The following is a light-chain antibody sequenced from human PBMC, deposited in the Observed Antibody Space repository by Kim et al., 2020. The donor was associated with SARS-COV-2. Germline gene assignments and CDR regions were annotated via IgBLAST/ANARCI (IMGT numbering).Light chain of an antibody. CDR2: SNN. J-gene: IGLJ2*01. Sequence: QSVLTQPPSASGTPGQRVTISCSGSSSNIGSNYVYWYQQLPGTAPKLLIYSNNQRPSGVPDRFSGSKSGTSASLAISGLRSEDKADYYCAAWDDSLSGVVFGGGTQLTVL. CDR1: SSNIGSNY. CDR3: AAWDDSLSGVV. V-gene: IGLV1-47*02.